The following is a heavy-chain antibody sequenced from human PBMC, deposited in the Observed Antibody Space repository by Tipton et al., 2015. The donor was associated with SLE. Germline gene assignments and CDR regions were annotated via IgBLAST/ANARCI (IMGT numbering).Heavy chain of an antibody. V-gene: IGHV4-34*01. J-gene: IGHJ5*02. D-gene: IGHD4-23*01. CDR1: GGSFSGYY. CDR3: ARGLMVVTLGWFDP. Sequence: LRLSCAVYGGSFSGYYWSWIRQPPGKGLEWIGEINHSGGTNYNPSLKSRVTISVDTSKNQFSLKLSSVTAADTAVYYCARGLMVVTLGWFDPWGQGTLVTVSS. CDR2: INHSGGT.